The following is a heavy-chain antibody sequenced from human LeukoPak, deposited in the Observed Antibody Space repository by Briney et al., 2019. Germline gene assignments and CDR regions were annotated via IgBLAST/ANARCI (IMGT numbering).Heavy chain of an antibody. V-gene: IGHV4-31*03. CDR3: ARDSRRELLHAFDI. D-gene: IGHD1-26*01. CDR1: GVSMSTTGYF. CDR2: IFYSGTT. Sequence: SETLSLTCTVSGVSMSTTGYFWSWIRQYPGKGLEWIGYIFYSGTTNYHPSLKSRVTISVDTSNNQFSLKLSSVTAADTAVYYCARDSRRELLHAFDIWGQGTMVTVSS. J-gene: IGHJ3*02.